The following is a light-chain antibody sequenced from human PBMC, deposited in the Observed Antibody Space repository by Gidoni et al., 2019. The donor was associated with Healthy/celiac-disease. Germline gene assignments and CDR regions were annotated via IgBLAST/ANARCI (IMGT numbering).Light chain of an antibody. Sequence: EIVMTQSTATLSVSPGERATLPCSASQSVSSSFAWYQQKPGQAPRLLIYGAATRATGIPAGFSGSGSGTEFTITISSLQSEDFAVYYCQQYNNWPLTFGQGTKVEIK. CDR1: QSVSSS. V-gene: IGKV3-15*01. CDR2: GAA. CDR3: QQYNNWPLT. J-gene: IGKJ1*01.